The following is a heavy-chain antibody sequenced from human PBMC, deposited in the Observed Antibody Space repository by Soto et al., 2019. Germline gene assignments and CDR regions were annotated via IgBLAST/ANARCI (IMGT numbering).Heavy chain of an antibody. Sequence: GGSLRLSCAASGLTFSNYGMHWVRQAPGKGLEWVAVISYDGSNKYYADSVKGRFTISRDNSKNTLYLQMNSLRAEDTAVYYCAKEAGVADTYYYYYYMDVWGKGTTVTVSS. J-gene: IGHJ6*03. V-gene: IGHV3-30*18. CDR2: ISYDGSNK. D-gene: IGHD6-19*01. CDR1: GLTFSNYG. CDR3: AKEAGVADTYYYYYYMDV.